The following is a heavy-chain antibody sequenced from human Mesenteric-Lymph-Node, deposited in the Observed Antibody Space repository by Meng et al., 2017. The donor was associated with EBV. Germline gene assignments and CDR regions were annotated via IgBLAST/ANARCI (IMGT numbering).Heavy chain of an antibody. Sequence: VQVQAWGDGLLKPSETLSFTCDVYGGSFSGYYWSWIRQPPGKGLEWIGEINHSGSTNYNPSLTSRVTISVDTSKNHFSLKLTSVTAADTAVYYCARAFCGGDCSHFDYWGQGTLVTVSS. CDR1: GGSFSGYY. V-gene: IGHV4-34*01. D-gene: IGHD2-21*01. J-gene: IGHJ4*02. CDR3: ARAFCGGDCSHFDY. CDR2: INHSGST.